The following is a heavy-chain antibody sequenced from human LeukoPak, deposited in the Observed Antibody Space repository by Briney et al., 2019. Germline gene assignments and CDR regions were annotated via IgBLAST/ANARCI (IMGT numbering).Heavy chain of an antibody. Sequence: PGGSLRLSCAASGFTFSNYWMSWVRQAPGKGLEWVANINQDGSETYYVDSMKGRFTISRDNAKNSLYLQMNSLRADDTAVYYCARGAGPLFDPWGQGTLVTVSS. CDR1: GFTFSNYW. CDR2: INQDGSET. V-gene: IGHV3-7*03. J-gene: IGHJ5*02. CDR3: ARGAGPLFDP.